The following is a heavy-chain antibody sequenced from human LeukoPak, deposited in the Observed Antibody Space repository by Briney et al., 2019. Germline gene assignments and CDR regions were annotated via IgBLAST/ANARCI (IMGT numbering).Heavy chain of an antibody. D-gene: IGHD2-2*01. CDR1: GFTFSSYS. J-gene: IGHJ3*02. CDR3: ARDVGLWDIVVVPAARDAFDI. CDR2: ISSSSSYI. Sequence: GGSLRLSCAASGFTFSSYSMNWVRQAPGKGLEWVSSISSSSSYIYYADSVKGRFTISRDNAKNSLYLQMNSLRAEDTAVYYCARDVGLWDIVVVPAARDAFDIWGRGTMVTVSS. V-gene: IGHV3-21*01.